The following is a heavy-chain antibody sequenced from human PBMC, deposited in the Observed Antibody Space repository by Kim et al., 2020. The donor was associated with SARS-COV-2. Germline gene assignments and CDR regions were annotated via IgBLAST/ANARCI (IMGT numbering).Heavy chain of an antibody. CDR3: ARDATMIVNYFDY. CDR2: IWYDGSNK. V-gene: IGHV3-33*01. CDR1: GFTFSSYG. D-gene: IGHD3-22*01. J-gene: IGHJ4*02. Sequence: GGSLRLSCAASGFTFSSYGMHWVRQAPGKGLEWVAVIWYDGSNKYYADSVKGRFTISRDNSKNTLYLQMNSLRAEDTAVYYCARDATMIVNYFDYWGQGTRVTVSS.